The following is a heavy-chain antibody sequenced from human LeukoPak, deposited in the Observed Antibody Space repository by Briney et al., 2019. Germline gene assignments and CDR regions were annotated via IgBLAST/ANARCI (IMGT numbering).Heavy chain of an antibody. J-gene: IGHJ4*02. D-gene: IGHD2/OR15-2a*01. CDR1: GYIFTSHY. CDR3: AREMPATFYFDF. Sequence: GASVSVSCKASGYIFTSHYIHWVRLAPGPGLQWMGIVYVGDGRTRYAQEFQGRVTMTWDTSTSTVYMDLSSLKTEDTAVYYCAREMPATFYFDFWGQGTVVTVSS. CDR2: VYVGDGRT. V-gene: IGHV1-46*01.